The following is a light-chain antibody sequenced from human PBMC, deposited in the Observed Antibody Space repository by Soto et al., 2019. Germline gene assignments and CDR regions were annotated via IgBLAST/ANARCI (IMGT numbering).Light chain of an antibody. CDR1: QSISSY. J-gene: IGKJ1*01. CDR3: QQGYCTPWT. V-gene: IGKV1-39*01. CDR2: AAS. Sequence: DIQMTQSPSSLSASVGDRVTITCRASQSISSYLHWYQQKPGKAPKLLIYAASNLQSGVPSRFSASGSGTVFTLSLNSLQPVDFATYYCQQGYCTPWTFGQGTKVEIK.